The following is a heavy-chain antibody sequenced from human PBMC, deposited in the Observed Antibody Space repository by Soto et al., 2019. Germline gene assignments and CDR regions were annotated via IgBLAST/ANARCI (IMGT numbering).Heavy chain of an antibody. CDR3: ARRGYQLLVDY. CDR1: GFTFSSYA. CDR2: ISYDGSNK. Sequence: GGSLRLSCAASGFTFSSYAMHWVRQAPGKGLEWVAVISYDGSNKYYADSVKGRFTISRDNSKNTLYLQMNSLRAEDTAVYYCARRGYQLLVDYWGQGTLVTVSS. V-gene: IGHV3-30-3*01. J-gene: IGHJ4*02. D-gene: IGHD2-2*01.